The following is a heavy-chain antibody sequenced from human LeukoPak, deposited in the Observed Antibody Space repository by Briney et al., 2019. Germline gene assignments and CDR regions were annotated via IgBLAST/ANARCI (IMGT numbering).Heavy chain of an antibody. CDR1: GYTFTDYY. Sequence: GASVKVSCKASGYTFTDYYIHWVRRAPGQGLEWMGWINPNIGATNYAQKFQGRVTMTRGTSIVTAYMELGRLGSDDTAVYYCAINQVDGTGIFDPWGQGTLVTVSS. CDR3: AINQVDGTGIFDP. D-gene: IGHD1-14*01. J-gene: IGHJ5*02. CDR2: INPNIGAT. V-gene: IGHV1-2*02.